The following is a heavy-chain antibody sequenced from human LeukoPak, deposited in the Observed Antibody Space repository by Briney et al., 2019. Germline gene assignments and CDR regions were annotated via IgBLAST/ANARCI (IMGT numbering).Heavy chain of an antibody. D-gene: IGHD6-25*01. J-gene: IGHJ4*02. CDR2: IGTAGDT. CDR3: ARDFKRVFDY. V-gene: IGHV3-13*01. Sequence: GGSLRLSCAASGSTFSDYDMHWVRQATGKGLEWVSAIGTAGDTYYTGSVKGRFTISRDNAKNSLYLQMNSLRAEDTAVYYCARDFKRVFDYWGQGTLVTVSS. CDR1: GSTFSDYD.